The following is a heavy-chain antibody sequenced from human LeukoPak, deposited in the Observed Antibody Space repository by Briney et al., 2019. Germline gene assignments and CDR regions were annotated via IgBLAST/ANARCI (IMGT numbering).Heavy chain of an antibody. CDR2: MSYDGSHK. Sequence: PGGSLRLSCVASGFSFSKCGMHWVRRAPGKGLEWVAVMSYDGSHKYYADSVKGRFTISRDNSKNTVYLEMNSLRGEDTAVYYCAKGYDYGDYWGQGTLVTVSS. CDR1: GFSFSKCG. D-gene: IGHD4/OR15-4a*01. J-gene: IGHJ4*02. V-gene: IGHV3-30*18. CDR3: AKGYDYGDY.